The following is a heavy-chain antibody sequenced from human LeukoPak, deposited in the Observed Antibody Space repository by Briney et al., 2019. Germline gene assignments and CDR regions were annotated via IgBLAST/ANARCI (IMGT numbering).Heavy chain of an antibody. CDR3: ARMGIAAVGAYYFDY. D-gene: IGHD6-13*01. V-gene: IGHV3-74*01. CDR2: INSDGSST. J-gene: IGHJ4*02. Sequence: GGSLRLSCAASGFTFSSYWMHWVRQAPGQGLVWVSRINSDGSSTSYADSVKGRFTISRDNAKNTLYLQMNSLRAEDTAVYYCARMGIAAVGAYYFDYWGQGTLVAVSS. CDR1: GFTFSSYW.